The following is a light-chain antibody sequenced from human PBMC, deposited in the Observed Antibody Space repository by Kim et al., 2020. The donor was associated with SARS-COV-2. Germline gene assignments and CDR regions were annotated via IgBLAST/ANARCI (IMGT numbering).Light chain of an antibody. CDR2: YES. V-gene: IGLV3-21*04. J-gene: IGLJ1*01. CDR1: NIGSKS. CDR3: QVWDSSSDQEV. Sequence: APGKTARITCGGKNIGSKSVNWYQQKPGQAPVLVIYYESDRPSGIPERFSGSNSGNTATLTISRVEAGDEADYYCQVWDSSSDQEVFGTGTKVTVL.